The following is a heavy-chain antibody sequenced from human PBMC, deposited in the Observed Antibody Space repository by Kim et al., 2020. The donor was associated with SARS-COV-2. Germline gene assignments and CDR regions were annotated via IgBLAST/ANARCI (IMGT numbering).Heavy chain of an antibody. CDR3: AALKEVDYGDLEFYYYYYYGMDV. CDR2: ISSSSSYI. Sequence: GGSLRLSCAASGFTFSSYSMNWVRQAPGKGLEWVSSISSSSSYIYYADSVKGRFTISRDNAKNSLYLQMNSLRAEDTAVYYCAALKEVDYGDLEFYYYYYYGMDVWGQGTTVTVSS. D-gene: IGHD4-17*01. CDR1: GFTFSSYS. V-gene: IGHV3-21*01. J-gene: IGHJ6*02.